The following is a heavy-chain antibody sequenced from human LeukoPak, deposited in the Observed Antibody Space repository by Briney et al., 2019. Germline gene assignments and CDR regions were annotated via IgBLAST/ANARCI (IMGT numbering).Heavy chain of an antibody. J-gene: IGHJ3*02. CDR2: ISSSGSTI. V-gene: IGHV3-11*01. CDR3: AKTPGGSSWPDAFDI. D-gene: IGHD6-13*01. CDR1: GFTFSDYY. Sequence: PGGSLRLSCAASGFTFSDYYMSWIRQAPGKGLEWVSYISSSGSTIYYADSVKGRFTISRDNAKNSLYLQMNSLRAEDTAIYYCAKTPGGSSWPDAFDIWGQGTMVTVSS.